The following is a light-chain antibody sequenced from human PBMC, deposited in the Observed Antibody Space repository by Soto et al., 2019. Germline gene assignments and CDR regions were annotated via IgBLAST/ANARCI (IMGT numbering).Light chain of an antibody. Sequence: QAVLTQPPSVSAAPGQKVTISCFGSSSNIGSNYVSWYQQLPGTAPKLLIYENNKRPSGIPDRFSGSKSGTSAALGITGLQTGDEDDYYCGTWDNSLSGWVFGGGTQLTVL. CDR3: GTWDNSLSGWV. V-gene: IGLV1-51*02. CDR2: ENN. J-gene: IGLJ3*02. CDR1: SSNIGSNY.